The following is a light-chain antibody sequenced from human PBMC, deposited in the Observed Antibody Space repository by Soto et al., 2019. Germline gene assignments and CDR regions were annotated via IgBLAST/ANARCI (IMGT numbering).Light chain of an antibody. CDR3: CSYAGSDTLVV. V-gene: IGLV2-11*01. CDR2: DVS. Sequence: QSVLTQPRSVSGSPGQSVTVSCTGTSSDVGGYNYVSWYQQHPGKAPKLMIYDVSKRPSGVPDRFSGYKSGNTASLTISGLQAEDEADYYCCSYAGSDTLVVFGGGTKLTV. CDR1: SSDVGGYNY. J-gene: IGLJ2*01.